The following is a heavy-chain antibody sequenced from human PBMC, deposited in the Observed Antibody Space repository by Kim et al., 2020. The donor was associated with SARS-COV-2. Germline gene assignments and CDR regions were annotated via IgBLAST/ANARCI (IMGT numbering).Heavy chain of an antibody. J-gene: IGHJ4*02. D-gene: IGHD6-25*01. CDR1: GYSITSGYY. Sequence: SETLSLTCTVSGYSITSGYYWGWIRLPPGKGLEWIGSIYHSGTTDYNPSLKSRVTISVDTSKNQFSLKLNSVTAADTAIYYCARVAAYWGQGTLVTVSS. CDR3: ARVAAY. V-gene: IGHV4-38-2*02. CDR2: IYHSGTT.